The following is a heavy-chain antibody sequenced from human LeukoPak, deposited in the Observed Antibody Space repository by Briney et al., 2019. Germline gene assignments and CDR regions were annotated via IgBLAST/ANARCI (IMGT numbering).Heavy chain of an antibody. D-gene: IGHD3-10*02. CDR3: AELGITMIGGV. J-gene: IGHJ6*04. Sequence: GGSLRLSCAASGFTFSSYEMNWVRQAPGKGLEWVSYISSSGSTIYYADSVKGRFTIPRDNAKNSLYLQMNSRRAEDTAVYYCAELGITMIGGVWGKGTTVTISS. V-gene: IGHV3-48*03. CDR2: ISSSGSTI. CDR1: GFTFSSYE.